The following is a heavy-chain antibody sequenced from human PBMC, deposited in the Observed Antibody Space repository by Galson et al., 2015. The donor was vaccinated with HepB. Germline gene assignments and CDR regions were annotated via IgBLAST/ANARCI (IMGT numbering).Heavy chain of an antibody. D-gene: IGHD2-2*01. J-gene: IGHJ4*02. CDR3: AKGPYQLLQYGAGYFDY. CDR1: GFTFSSYA. CDR2: ISGSGGST. Sequence: SLRLSCAASGFTFSSYAMSWVRQAPGKGLEWVSAISGSGGSTYYADSVKGRFTISRDNSKNTLYLQMNSLRAEDTAVYYCAKGPYQLLQYGAGYFDYWGQGTLVTVSP. V-gene: IGHV3-23*01.